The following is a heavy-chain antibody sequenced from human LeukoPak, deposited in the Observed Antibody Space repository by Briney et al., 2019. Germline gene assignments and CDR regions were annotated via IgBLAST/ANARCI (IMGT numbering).Heavy chain of an antibody. J-gene: IGHJ6*03. Sequence: AASVKGSCKASGYSFTSYYMHWVRQAPGQGLEWMGIINPSGGSTSYAQKFQGRVTMTRDTSTSTVYMELSSLRSDDTAVYYCARKGGVCSSTSCYDDYYYYYMDVWGKGTTVTVSS. CDR2: INPSGGST. CDR1: GYSFTSYY. D-gene: IGHD2-2*01. CDR3: ARKGGVCSSTSCYDDYYYYYMDV. V-gene: IGHV1-46*01.